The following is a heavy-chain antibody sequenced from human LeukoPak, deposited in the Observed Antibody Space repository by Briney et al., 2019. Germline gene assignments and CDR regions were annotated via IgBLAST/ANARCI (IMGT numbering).Heavy chain of an antibody. J-gene: IGHJ4*02. D-gene: IGHD3-3*01. CDR2: ISGSGGST. CDR1: GFTFSSYA. V-gene: IGHV3-23*01. CDR3: AKGLEWLSEIDY. Sequence: GGPLRLSCAASGFTFSSYAMSWVRQAPGKGLEWVSAISGSGGSTYYADSVKGRFTISRDNSKNTLYLQMNSLRAEDTAVYYCAKGLEWLSEIDYWGQGTLVTVSS.